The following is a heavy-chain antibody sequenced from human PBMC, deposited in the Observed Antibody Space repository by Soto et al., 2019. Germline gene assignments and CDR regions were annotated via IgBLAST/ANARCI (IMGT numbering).Heavy chain of an antibody. J-gene: IGHJ4*02. V-gene: IGHV3-23*01. CDR3: AKDLTNYYVSSGYYYSGDY. CDR1: GFTFSSYA. Sequence: GGSLRLSCAASGFTFSSYAMSWVRQAPGKGLEWVSAISGSGGSTYYADSVKGRFTISRDNSKNTLYLQMNSLRAEDTAVYYCAKDLTNYYVSSGYYYSGDYWGQGTLVTVSS. CDR2: ISGSGGST. D-gene: IGHD3-22*01.